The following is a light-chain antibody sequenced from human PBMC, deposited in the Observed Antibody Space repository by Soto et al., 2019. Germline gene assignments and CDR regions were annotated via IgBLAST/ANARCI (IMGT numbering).Light chain of an antibody. V-gene: IGKV1-39*01. CDR1: HGISNY. J-gene: IGKJ1*01. CDR2: AXS. Sequence: IQMTQSPSFLSASVGDRVTITCRPSHGISNYLNWYQQEXGKAPKXXXVAXSSLQRGVPSRFSGSGSATDFTLTISCMQSEYFANYYCQQYYSDTVAFGQGTKVDI. CDR3: QQYYSDTVA.